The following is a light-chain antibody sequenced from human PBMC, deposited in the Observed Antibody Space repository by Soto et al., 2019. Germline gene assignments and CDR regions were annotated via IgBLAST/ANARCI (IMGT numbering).Light chain of an antibody. J-gene: IGKJ4*01. V-gene: IGKV3-20*01. Sequence: EIVLTQSPGTLSLSPGERATPSCRASQSVSSSYLAWYQQKPGQAPRLLIYGASSRATGIPDRFSGSGSGTDFTLTISRLEPEDFAVYYCQQYGSSPILTFGGGTKVDIK. CDR2: GAS. CDR1: QSVSSSY. CDR3: QQYGSSPILT.